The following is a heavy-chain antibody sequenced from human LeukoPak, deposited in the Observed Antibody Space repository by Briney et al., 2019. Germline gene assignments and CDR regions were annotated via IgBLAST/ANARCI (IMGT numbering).Heavy chain of an antibody. CDR2: IRYDGINK. V-gene: IGHV3-30*02. J-gene: IGHJ4*02. CDR3: ARGTYYNTLTGFRGRILGLDY. D-gene: IGHD3-9*01. Sequence: GGSLRLSCAASGFTFSSSWMTWVRQAPGKGLEWVAFIRYDGINKYYADSVKGRFTVSRDNSKNTLYLQMNSLRAEDTAIYYCARGTYYNTLTGFRGRILGLDYWGQGTLVTVSS. CDR1: GFTFSSSW.